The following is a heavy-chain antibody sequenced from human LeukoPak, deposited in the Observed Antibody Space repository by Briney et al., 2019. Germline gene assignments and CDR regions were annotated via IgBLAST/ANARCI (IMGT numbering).Heavy chain of an antibody. CDR1: GFTFSNAW. V-gene: IGHV3-15*01. J-gene: IGHJ4*02. Sequence: GGALRLSCAASGFTFSNAWMSWVRQAPGKGLEWVGRIKSKSDGGTTDYAAPVKGRFTISRDDSKNTLYLQMNSLKTEDTAVYYCTTDGIQLWPWDYWGQGALVPVSS. CDR3: TTDGIQLWPWDY. CDR2: IKSKSDGGTT. D-gene: IGHD5-18*01.